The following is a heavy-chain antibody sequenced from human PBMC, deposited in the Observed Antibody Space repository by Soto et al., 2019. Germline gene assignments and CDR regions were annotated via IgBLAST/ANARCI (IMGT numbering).Heavy chain of an antibody. CDR2: ITNDGTGT. V-gene: IGHV3-74*01. CDR1: GFILRSYW. J-gene: IGHJ2*01. CDR3: ARGMQGSRYFDV. Sequence: EVQLVESGGGLVQPGGSLRLSCAASGFILRSYWMHWVRQAPGKGLVWVSHITNDGTGTTYADSVKGRFTISRDNAKSTLYLQMNRLRADDRAIYYCARGMQGSRYFDVWGRGTLVTVSS.